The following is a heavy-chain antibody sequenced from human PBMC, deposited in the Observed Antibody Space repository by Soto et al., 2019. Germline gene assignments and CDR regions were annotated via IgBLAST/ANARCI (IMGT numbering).Heavy chain of an antibody. CDR2: ISYDGGNK. CDR3: AKDEGGLELMPDY. J-gene: IGHJ4*02. Sequence: QVQLVESGGGVVQPGRSLRLSCAASGFTFSRYGMHWVRQAPGKGLEWGAVISYDGGNKYYADSVQGRFTISRDNSKNTLDLQMNSLRSEDTAGYYCAKDEGGLELMPDYWGKGTLVTVSS. V-gene: IGHV3-30*18. CDR1: GFTFSRYG. D-gene: IGHD1-26*01.